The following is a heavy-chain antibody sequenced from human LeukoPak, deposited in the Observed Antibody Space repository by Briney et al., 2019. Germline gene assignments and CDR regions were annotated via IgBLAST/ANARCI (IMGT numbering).Heavy chain of an antibody. J-gene: IGHJ4*02. CDR2: IIPIFGTA. Sequence: SVKVSCKASGGTFSSYAISWVRQAPGQGLEWMGGIIPIFGTANYAQKFQGRVTITADESTSTAYMELSSLRSEDTAVYYCARAYYYDSSGYYTPLRDWGQGTLVAVSS. D-gene: IGHD3-22*01. CDR1: GGTFSSYA. V-gene: IGHV1-69*13. CDR3: ARAYYYDSSGYYTPLRD.